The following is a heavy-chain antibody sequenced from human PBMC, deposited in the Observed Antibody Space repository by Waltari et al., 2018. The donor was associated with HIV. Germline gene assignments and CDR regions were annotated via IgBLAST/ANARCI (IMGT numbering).Heavy chain of an antibody. CDR1: GASVSSNSAA. Sequence: QVQLQQSGPGLVKHSQTLSLTCAISGASVSSNSAAWNWIMKSQSRGLEWLGRTYDWSKWYNDYAVSVKSRITINPDTSKNQFSLQLNSVTPEDTAVYYCALSSVYDSSGTAFDYWGQGTLVTVSS. CDR2: TYDWSKWYN. D-gene: IGHD3-22*01. J-gene: IGHJ4*02. CDR3: ALSSVYDSSGTAFDY. V-gene: IGHV6-1*01.